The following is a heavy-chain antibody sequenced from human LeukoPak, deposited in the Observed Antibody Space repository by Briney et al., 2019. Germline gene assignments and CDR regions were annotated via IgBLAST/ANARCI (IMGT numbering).Heavy chain of an antibody. CDR1: GGSFSGYY. J-gene: IGHJ4*02. V-gene: IGHV4-34*01. CDR3: ARPPYYYGSGSPTVIDY. Sequence: PSETLSLTCAVYGGSFSGYYWSWIRQPPGKGLEWIGEINHSGSTNYNPSLKSRVTISVDTSKNQFSLKLSSVTAADTAVYYCARPPYYYGSGSPTVIDYWGQGTLVTVSS. CDR2: INHSGST. D-gene: IGHD3-10*01.